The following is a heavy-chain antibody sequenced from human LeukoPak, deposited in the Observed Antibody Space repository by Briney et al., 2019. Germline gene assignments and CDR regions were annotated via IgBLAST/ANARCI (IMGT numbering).Heavy chain of an antibody. Sequence: PGGSLRLSCAASGFTFSTCAMHWVRQAPGKGLEWVAFIRNDGTKKTYADSVKGRFTISRDDSKNTLYLQMNSLRPEDTALYYCAKDPRDYSGSRLRGDFDYWGQGTLVTVSS. J-gene: IGHJ4*02. D-gene: IGHD6-6*01. CDR2: IRNDGTKK. V-gene: IGHV3-30*02. CDR3: AKDPRDYSGSRLRGDFDY. CDR1: GFTFSTCA.